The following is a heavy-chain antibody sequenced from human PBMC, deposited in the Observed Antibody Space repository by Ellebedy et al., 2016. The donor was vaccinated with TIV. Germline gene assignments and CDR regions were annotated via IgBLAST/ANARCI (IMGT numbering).Heavy chain of an antibody. D-gene: IGHD6-19*01. Sequence: AASVKVSCKASGYTFTXYYMHWVRQAPGQGLEWMGIINPSGGSTSYAQKFQGRVTMTRDTSTSTVYMELSSLRSEDTAVYYCARDFRTSIAVAGNDAFDIWGQGTMVTVSS. V-gene: IGHV1-46*01. CDR3: ARDFRTSIAVAGNDAFDI. CDR2: INPSGGST. CDR1: GYTFTXYY. J-gene: IGHJ3*02.